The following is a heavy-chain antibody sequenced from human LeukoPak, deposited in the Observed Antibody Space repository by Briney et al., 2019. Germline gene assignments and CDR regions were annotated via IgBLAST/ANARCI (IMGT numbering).Heavy chain of an antibody. Sequence: KTSETLSLTCTVSGGSTSSYYWSWIRQPPGKGLEWIGYIYYSGSTNYNPSLKSRVTISVDTSKNQFSLKLSSVTAADTAVYYCARARLFRGSGWVTYDYRGQGTLVTVSS. CDR1: GGSTSSYY. CDR3: ARARLFRGSGWVTYDY. V-gene: IGHV4-59*01. J-gene: IGHJ4*02. CDR2: IYYSGST. D-gene: IGHD6-19*01.